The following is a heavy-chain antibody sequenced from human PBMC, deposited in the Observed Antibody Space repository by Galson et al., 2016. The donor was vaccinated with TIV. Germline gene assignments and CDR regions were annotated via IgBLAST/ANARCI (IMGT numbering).Heavy chain of an antibody. J-gene: IGHJ6*02. CDR2: IYESGTT. CDR1: GASINTGGYY. V-gene: IGHV4-39*02. CDR3: MREGSTVTMHHYFGMDV. Sequence: ETLSLTCTISGASINTGGYYWTWIRQPPGKGLQWIGSIYESGTTYSHPSLKSRLTMSVDTSKNHFSLKLSSVTAADTAVYYCMREGSTVTMHHYFGMDVWGQGTSVTVSS. D-gene: IGHD4-17*01.